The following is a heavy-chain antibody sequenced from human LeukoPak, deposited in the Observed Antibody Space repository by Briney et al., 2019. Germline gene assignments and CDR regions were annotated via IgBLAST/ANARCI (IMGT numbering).Heavy chain of an antibody. CDR1: GGTFSSYA. J-gene: IGHJ5*02. CDR2: IIPILGIA. CDR3: ARIVERWFDP. D-gene: IGHD2-15*01. V-gene: IGHV1-69*04. Sequence: ASVKVSCKASGGTFSSYAISWLRQAPGQGLEWMGRIIPILGIANYAQKFQGRVTITADKSTSTAYMELSSLRSEDTAVYYCARIVERWFDPWGQGTLVTVSS.